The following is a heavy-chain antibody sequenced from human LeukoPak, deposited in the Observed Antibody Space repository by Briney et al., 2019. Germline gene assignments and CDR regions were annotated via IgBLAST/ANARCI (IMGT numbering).Heavy chain of an antibody. CDR3: TTAQGSFDWLWIDY. Sequence: GGSLRLSCAASGFIFDNAWMSWVRRTPGKGLEWVGRIKSKTDGGTIEYAAPVKGRFIISRDDTKNTLHLHMNSPKSEDTAVYYCTTAQGSFDWLWIDYWGQGTLVTVSS. CDR1: GFIFDNAW. D-gene: IGHD3-9*01. V-gene: IGHV3-15*01. CDR2: IKSKTDGGTI. J-gene: IGHJ4*02.